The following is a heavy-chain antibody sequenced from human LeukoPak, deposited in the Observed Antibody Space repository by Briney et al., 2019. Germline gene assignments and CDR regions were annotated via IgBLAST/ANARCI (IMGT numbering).Heavy chain of an antibody. V-gene: IGHV3-21*01. CDR2: ISSSSSYI. J-gene: IGHJ4*02. Sequence: GGFLRLSCAASGFTFSSYSMNWVRQAPGKGLEWVSSISSSSSYIYYADSVKGRFTISRDNAKNSLYLQMNSLRAEDTAVYYCARAYRWFGEFVSWGQGTLVTVSS. CDR1: GFTFSSYS. CDR3: ARAYRWFGEFVS. D-gene: IGHD3-10*01.